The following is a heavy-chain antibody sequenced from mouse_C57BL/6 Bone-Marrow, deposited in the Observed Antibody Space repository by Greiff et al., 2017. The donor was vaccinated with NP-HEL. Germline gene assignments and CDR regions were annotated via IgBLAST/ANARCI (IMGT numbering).Heavy chain of an antibody. D-gene: IGHD1-1*01. J-gene: IGHJ4*01. V-gene: IGHV7-3*01. CDR1: GFTFTDYY. Sequence: EVKVVESGGGLVQPGGSLSLSCAASGFTFTDYYMSWVRQPPGKALEWLGFIRNKANGYTTEYSASVKGRFTISRDNSQSILYLQMNALRAEDSATYYCASSYYYGSSPMDYWGQGTSVTVSS. CDR3: ASSYYYGSSPMDY. CDR2: IRNKANGYTT.